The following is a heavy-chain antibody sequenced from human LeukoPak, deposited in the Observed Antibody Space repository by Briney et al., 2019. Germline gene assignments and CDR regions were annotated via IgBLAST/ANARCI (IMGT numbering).Heavy chain of an antibody. J-gene: IGHJ4*02. Sequence: SETLSLTCAVYGGSFSGYYWSWIRQPPGKGLEWIGEINHSGSTNYNPSLKSRVTISVDTSKNQFSLRLNSVTAADTAMYYCARLRSPGDFDYWGQGTLVSVSS. CDR3: ARLRSPGDFDY. CDR1: GGSFSGYY. V-gene: IGHV4-34*01. CDR2: INHSGST. D-gene: IGHD1-26*01.